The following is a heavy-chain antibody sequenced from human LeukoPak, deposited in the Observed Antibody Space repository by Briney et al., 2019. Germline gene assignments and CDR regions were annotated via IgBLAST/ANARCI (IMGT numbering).Heavy chain of an antibody. CDR2: IKYDGREN. J-gene: IGHJ4*02. CDR1: GLTLSGLW. CDR3: VRDMISGRQYDY. V-gene: IGHV3-7*01. Sequence: SGGSLRLSCTVSGLTLSGLWMGCVRHVPGEGLGWVASIKYDGRENIYRDSVRGRFTISKDKAANSFLLEMNSLRADDTDVYYCVRDMISGRQYDYWGQGTLVTVSS. D-gene: IGHD3-16*01.